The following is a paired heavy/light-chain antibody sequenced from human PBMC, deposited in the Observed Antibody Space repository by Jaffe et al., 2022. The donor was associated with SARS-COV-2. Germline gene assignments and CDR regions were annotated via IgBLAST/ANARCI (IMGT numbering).Light chain of an antibody. V-gene: IGLV3-21*04. CDR3: QVWDTHSDHPV. Sequence: SYVLTQPPSVSVAPGETARITCGGSNIGHISVHWYQQKPGQAPVLVISYDSDRPSEIPERFSGSNSGDTATLTISRVEAGDEADYYCQVWDTHSDHPVFGGGTKLTAL. J-gene: IGLJ2*01. CDR2: YDS. CDR1: NIGHIS.
Heavy chain of an antibody. J-gene: IGHJ4*02. Sequence: EVQLLESGGGLVQPGGSLRLSCAASGFTFSNYAMSWVRQAPGKGLEWVSGISGSGGTTYYADPVKGRFTISRDNSKNTLYLQMNSLRAEDTALYHCARRGPAGTPIDYWGQGTLVTVSS. CDR2: ISGSGGTT. V-gene: IGHV3-23*01. D-gene: IGHD2-2*01. CDR1: GFTFSNYA. CDR3: ARRGPAGTPIDY.